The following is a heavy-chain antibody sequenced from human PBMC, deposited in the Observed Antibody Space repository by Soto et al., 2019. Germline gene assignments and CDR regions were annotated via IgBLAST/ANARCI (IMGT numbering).Heavy chain of an antibody. J-gene: IGHJ3*02. CDR1: GFTFSSYA. CDR2: ISYDGSNK. V-gene: IGHV3-30-3*01. CDR3: ARDLNYGGFDI. Sequence: GESLKISCAASGFTFSSYAMHWVRQAPGKGLEWVAVISYDGSNKYYADSVKGRFTISRDNSKNTLYLQMNSLRAEDTAVYYCARDLNYGGFDIWGQGTMVTVSS. D-gene: IGHD4-17*01.